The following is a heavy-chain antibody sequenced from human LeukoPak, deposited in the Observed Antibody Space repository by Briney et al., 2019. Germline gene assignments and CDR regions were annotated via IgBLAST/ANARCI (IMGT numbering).Heavy chain of an antibody. V-gene: IGHV3-11*04. Sequence: PGGSLRLSCAASGLTFRDSYMTWVRQAPGKGLDWVSYIGSTGSPIYYADSVKGRFTISRDNAKNSLYLQMNSLRAEDTAVYYCARMGWAARDWGHYYMDVWGKGTTITVSS. CDR1: GLTFRDSY. CDR3: ARMGWAARDWGHYYMDV. J-gene: IGHJ6*03. D-gene: IGHD6-6*01. CDR2: IGSTGSPI.